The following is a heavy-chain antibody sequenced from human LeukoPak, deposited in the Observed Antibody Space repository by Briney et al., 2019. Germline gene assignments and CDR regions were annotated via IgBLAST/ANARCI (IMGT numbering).Heavy chain of an antibody. CDR1: GYTLTELS. CDR3: ATRKSYHQPPGRSGWYSFQDPRRDYYGMDV. CDR2: FDPEDGET. Sequence: ASVKVSFKVSGYTLTELSMHWVRQAPGKGLEWMGGFDPEDGETIYAQKFQGRVTMTEDTSTDTAYMELSSLRSEDTAVYYCATRKSYHQPPGRSGWYSFQDPRRDYYGMDVWGQGTTVTVSS. V-gene: IGHV1-24*01. J-gene: IGHJ6*02. D-gene: IGHD6-19*01.